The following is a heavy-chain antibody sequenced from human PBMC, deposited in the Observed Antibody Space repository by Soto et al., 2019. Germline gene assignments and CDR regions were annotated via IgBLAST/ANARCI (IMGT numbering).Heavy chain of an antibody. Sequence: ASVKVSCKASGYTFNTYGINWVRQAPGQGLEWMGWISAYNGNTNYAEKVRGRVTMTTDTSTSTAYMELRSLRSDDTAVYYWAREALYSSGWYYSDYWGQGTPVTVSS. J-gene: IGHJ4*02. V-gene: IGHV1-18*01. CDR2: ISAYNGNT. D-gene: IGHD6-13*01. CDR1: GYTFNTYG. CDR3: AREALYSSGWYYSDY.